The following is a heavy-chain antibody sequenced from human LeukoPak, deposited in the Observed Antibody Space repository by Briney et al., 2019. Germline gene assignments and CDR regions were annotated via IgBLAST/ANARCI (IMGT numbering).Heavy chain of an antibody. D-gene: IGHD4-23*01. Sequence: GASVKVSCKASGYTFTGYYMHWVRQAPGQGLEWMGRINPNSGGTNYAQKFQGRVTMTRDTSISTAYMELSRLRSDDTAVYYCARDFLRVKSNSEGYWGQGTLVTASS. V-gene: IGHV1-2*06. J-gene: IGHJ4*02. CDR3: ARDFLRVKSNSEGY. CDR1: GYTFTGYY. CDR2: INPNSGGT.